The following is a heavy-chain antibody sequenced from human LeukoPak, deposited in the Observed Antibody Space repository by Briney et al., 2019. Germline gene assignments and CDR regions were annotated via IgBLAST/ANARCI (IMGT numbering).Heavy chain of an antibody. V-gene: IGHV4-59*01. CDR1: GGSINSYY. CDR3: ARDPYGDYGVFDI. CDR2: IYYSGST. D-gene: IGHD4-17*01. J-gene: IGHJ3*02. Sequence: SETLSLTCTVSGGSINSYYWSWIRQPPGKGLEWIGYIYYSGSTNYNPSLKSRVTISVDTSKNQFPLKLSSVTAADTAVYYCARDPYGDYGVFDIWGQGTMVTVSS.